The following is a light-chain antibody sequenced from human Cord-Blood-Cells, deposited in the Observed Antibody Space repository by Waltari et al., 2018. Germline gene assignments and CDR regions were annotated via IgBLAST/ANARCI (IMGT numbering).Light chain of an antibody. J-gene: IGLJ3*02. CDR3: SSYAGSNNLV. V-gene: IGLV2-8*01. Sequence: QSALTQPPSASGSPGQSVTISCTGTSSDVGGYNYVSWYQQHPGKAPKLMIYEVSKRPGGVPERFSGSKSGNTASLTVSGLQAEDEADYYCSSYAGSNNLVFGGGTKLTVL. CDR1: SSDVGGYNY. CDR2: EVS.